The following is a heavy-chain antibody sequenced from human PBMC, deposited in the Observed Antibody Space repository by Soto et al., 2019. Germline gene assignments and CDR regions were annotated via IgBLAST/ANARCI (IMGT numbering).Heavy chain of an antibody. Sequence: ETLSLTCAVYVWSFSGYYWSWIRQPPVKGLEWSGEINRSGSTNYNPSLKSRVTISVDTSKHQFSLKLSSVTPADTAVYYCARDSSWSYYCYGMDFWAPGTTVTVSS. CDR3: ARDSSWSYYCYGMDF. J-gene: IGHJ6*01. CDR2: INRSGST. D-gene: IGHD6-13*01. V-gene: IGHV4-34*01. CDR1: VWSFSGYY.